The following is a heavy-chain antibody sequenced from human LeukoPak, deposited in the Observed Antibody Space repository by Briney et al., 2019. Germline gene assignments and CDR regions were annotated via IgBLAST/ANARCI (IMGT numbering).Heavy chain of an antibody. D-gene: IGHD2-2*01. CDR2: ISSNGDNT. CDR1: GFPFNTYA. J-gene: IGHJ6*02. Sequence: PGGSLRLSCSASGFPFNTYAIHWVRQAPGKGLEYVAGISSNGDNTDFADSAKGRFTISRDNSKNTLYLQMNSLRAEDTAVYYCAKISSYEIYGMDVWGQGTTVTVSS. CDR3: AKISSYEIYGMDV. V-gene: IGHV3-64*04.